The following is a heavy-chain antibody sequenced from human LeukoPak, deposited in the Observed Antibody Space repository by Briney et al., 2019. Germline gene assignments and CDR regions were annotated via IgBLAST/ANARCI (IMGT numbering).Heavy chain of an antibody. CDR3: AREGSSWYPEAAYYYYGMDV. CDR1: GFTFSSYG. J-gene: IGHJ6*02. V-gene: IGHV3-33*01. D-gene: IGHD6-13*01. CDR2: IWYDGSNK. Sequence: GSLRLSCAASGFTFSSYGMHWVRQAPGKGLEWVAVIWYDGSNKYYADSVKGRFTISRDNSKNTLYLQMNSLRAEDTAVYYCAREGSSWYPEAAYYYYGMDVWGQGTTVTVSS.